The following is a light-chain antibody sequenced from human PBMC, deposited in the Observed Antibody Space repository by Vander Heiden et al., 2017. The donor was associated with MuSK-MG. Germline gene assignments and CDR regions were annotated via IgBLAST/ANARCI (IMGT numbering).Light chain of an antibody. V-gene: IGKV1-39*01. CDR1: QSISSY. CDR2: AAS. Sequence: DIQMTQSPSSLSASVGDRVTITCRASQSISSYLNWYQQKPGKAPKLLIYAASSLQSGVPSRFSGSGSGTDFTLTICCLQPEDFARYYLGQGDSTPQTFSGGTVVEIK. J-gene: IGKJ4*01. CDR3: GQGDSTPQT.